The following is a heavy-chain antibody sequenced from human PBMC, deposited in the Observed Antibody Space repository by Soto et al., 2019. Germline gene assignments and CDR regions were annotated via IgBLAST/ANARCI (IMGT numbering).Heavy chain of an antibody. CDR2: ISSSSSYT. J-gene: IGHJ4*02. D-gene: IGHD1-26*01. Sequence: QVQLVESGGGLVKPGGSLRLSCAASGFTFSDYYMSWIRQAPGKGLGWVSYISSSSSYTNYADSVKGRFTISRDSANDSLYLQMNSLRAEDTAVYYCAREWVDEDGVDYWGQGTLVTVSS. CDR1: GFTFSDYY. CDR3: AREWVDEDGVDY. V-gene: IGHV3-11*06.